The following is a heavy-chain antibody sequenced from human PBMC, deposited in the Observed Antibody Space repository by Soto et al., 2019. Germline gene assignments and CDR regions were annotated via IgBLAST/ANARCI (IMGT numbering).Heavy chain of an antibody. Sequence: QVQLQESGPGLVKPSETLSLTCTVSGGTLSGYYWSWIRQAPGMGLEWIGYVYSTGSTNCDPSLKSRVAMSVDKSKNQFSLNLRSVTAADTAVYYCVRGSGWYPYWGQGTLVTVSS. CDR2: VYSTGST. V-gene: IGHV4-59*01. CDR3: VRGSGWYPY. J-gene: IGHJ4*02. D-gene: IGHD6-19*01. CDR1: GGTLSGYY.